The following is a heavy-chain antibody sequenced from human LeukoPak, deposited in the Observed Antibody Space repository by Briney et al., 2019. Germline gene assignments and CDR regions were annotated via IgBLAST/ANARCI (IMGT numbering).Heavy chain of an antibody. CDR1: GFTFSNYW. J-gene: IGHJ4*02. D-gene: IGHD5-12*01. CDR2: IKKDGSEK. Sequence: GGSLRLSCVASGFTFSNYWMNWVRQAPGKGLEWVANIKKDGSEKYCVDSVKGRFTISRDNTKNSLFLQMNSLRAEDTAVYYCTSSGYSGGKLDFDSWGQGTLVTVSS. CDR3: TSSGYSGGKLDFDS. V-gene: IGHV3-7*01.